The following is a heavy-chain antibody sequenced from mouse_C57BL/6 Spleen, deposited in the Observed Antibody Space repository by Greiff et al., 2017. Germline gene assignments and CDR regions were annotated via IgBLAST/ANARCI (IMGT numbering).Heavy chain of an antibody. J-gene: IGHJ1*03. CDR1: GYTFTSYW. D-gene: IGHD1-1*01. V-gene: IGHV1-5*01. CDR3: TNYYGSSDWYFDV. CDR2: IYPGNSDT. Sequence: EVQLQQSGTVLARPGASVKMSCKTSGYTFTSYWMHWVKQRPGQGLEWMGAIYPGNSDTSYNQKFKGKAKLTAVTSASTAYMELSSLTNEDSAVYYCTNYYGSSDWYFDVWGTGTTVTVSS.